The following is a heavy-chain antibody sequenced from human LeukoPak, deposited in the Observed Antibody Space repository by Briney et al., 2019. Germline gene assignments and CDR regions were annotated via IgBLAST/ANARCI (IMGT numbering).Heavy chain of an antibody. V-gene: IGHV3-21*01. CDR2: ISSDSSQI. CDR1: GFTFSSYS. Sequence: KTGGSVSLSCAASGFTFSSYSMDWVRQAPGKGLEWVSSISSDSSQIYYADSVKGRFTISRDDAKNSLYLQMNSLRAEDTAVYYCALNRDGYVLTGYYTRRGQGTLVTVSS. CDR3: ALNRDGYVLTGYYTR. D-gene: IGHD3-9*01. J-gene: IGHJ4*02.